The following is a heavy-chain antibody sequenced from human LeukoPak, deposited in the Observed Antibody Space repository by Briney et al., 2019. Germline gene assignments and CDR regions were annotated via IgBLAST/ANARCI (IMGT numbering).Heavy chain of an antibody. V-gene: IGHV1-2*02. D-gene: IGHD3-3*01. J-gene: IGHJ4*02. CDR1: GYTFTAYY. CDR3: ARGSGYYSFDC. Sequence: ASVKVFCKASGYTFTAYYMHWVRQAPGQGLEWMGWINPNSGDTNYAQNFQGRVTMTRDTSISTAYMELSRLRSDDTAMYYCARGSGYYSFDCWGQGTLVTVSS. CDR2: INPNSGDT.